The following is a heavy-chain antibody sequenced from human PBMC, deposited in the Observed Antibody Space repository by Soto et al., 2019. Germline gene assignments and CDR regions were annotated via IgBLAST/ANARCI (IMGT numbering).Heavy chain of an antibody. D-gene: IGHD6-13*01. CDR2: IYYSGST. V-gene: IGHV4-39*01. J-gene: IGHJ4*02. Sequence: TSETLSLTCTVSGGSIISSSYYWGWIRQPPGKGLEWIGSIYYSGSTYYNPSLKSRVTISVDTSKNQFSVQLSSVTAADTAVYYCARHARFSSFADYFDYWGQGTLVTVSS. CDR1: GGSIISSSYY. CDR3: ARHARFSSFADYFDY.